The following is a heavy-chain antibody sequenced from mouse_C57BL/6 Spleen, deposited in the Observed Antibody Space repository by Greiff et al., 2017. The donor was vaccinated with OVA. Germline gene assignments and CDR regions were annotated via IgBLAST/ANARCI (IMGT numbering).Heavy chain of an antibody. Sequence: QVQLQQSGAELVRPGTSVKVSCKASGYAFTNYLIEWVKQRPGQGLEWIGVINPGSGGTNYNEKFKGKATLTADKSSSTAYMQLSSLTSEDSAVYFCARPSYYGSSYGFAYWGQGTLVTVSA. CDR1: GYAFTNYL. J-gene: IGHJ3*01. V-gene: IGHV1-54*01. CDR2: INPGSGGT. CDR3: ARPSYYGSSYGFAY. D-gene: IGHD1-1*01.